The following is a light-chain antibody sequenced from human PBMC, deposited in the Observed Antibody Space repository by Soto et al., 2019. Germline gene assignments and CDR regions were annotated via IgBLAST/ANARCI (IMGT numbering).Light chain of an antibody. V-gene: IGKV3-11*01. CDR2: DAS. CDR3: QQSSNLLT. Sequence: EIVLTQSPATLSLSPLEIATLSFRASQSVSSYLAWYQQKPGQAPRLLIYDASNRATGIPARFSGSGSGTDFTLTISSLETEDFAVYYCQQSSNLLTFGGGTKVDIK. J-gene: IGKJ4*01. CDR1: QSVSSY.